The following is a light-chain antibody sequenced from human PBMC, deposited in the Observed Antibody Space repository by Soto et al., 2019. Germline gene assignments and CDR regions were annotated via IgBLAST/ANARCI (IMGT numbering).Light chain of an antibody. V-gene: IGLV1-44*01. CDR2: SNY. CDR1: SSNIGSKT. J-gene: IGLJ1*01. CDR3: SAWDASLNGYV. Sequence: VLTQPPSASGTPGQRLTISCSGSSSNIGSKTVNWYQQLPGTAPKLLIYSNYQRPSGVPDRFSGSKSGTSASLAISGLQSEDEADYYCSAWDASLNGYVFGTGTKLTVL.